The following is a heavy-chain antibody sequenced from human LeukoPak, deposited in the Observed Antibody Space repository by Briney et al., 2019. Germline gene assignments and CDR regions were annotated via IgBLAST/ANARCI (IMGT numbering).Heavy chain of an antibody. D-gene: IGHD1-26*01. CDR3: ARTELSYLGYFDY. Sequence: GESLKISCKGSGYRFTSYWIGWVRPMAGKGVEWVGIIYPGDSDTRYSPSFQGQVTISADKSISTAYLQWSSLKASNTAMYYCARTELSYLGYFDYWGQGTLGTVSS. J-gene: IGHJ4*02. CDR2: IYPGDSDT. CDR1: GYRFTSYW. V-gene: IGHV5-51*01.